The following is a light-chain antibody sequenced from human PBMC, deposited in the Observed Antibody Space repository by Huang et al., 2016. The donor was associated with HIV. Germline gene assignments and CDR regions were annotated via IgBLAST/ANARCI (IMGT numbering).Light chain of an antibody. Sequence: IVMTQSPATLSVSPGERSVLSCRAGQPIKSNLAWYQQKPGQAPRLLIYGTSTRAAGVPARVSGSGSGTEFTLTISSLQSDDFAVYYCQQYDYWPPVTFGQGTKV. J-gene: IGKJ1*01. V-gene: IGKV3-15*01. CDR3: QQYDYWPPVT. CDR1: QPIKSN. CDR2: GTS.